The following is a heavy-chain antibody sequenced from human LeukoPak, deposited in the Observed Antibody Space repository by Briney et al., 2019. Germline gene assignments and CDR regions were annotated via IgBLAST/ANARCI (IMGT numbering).Heavy chain of an antibody. CDR3: AKAPSGHYYDSSGYYPSYFDY. CDR2: IYSGGST. V-gene: IGHV3-53*05. D-gene: IGHD3-22*01. CDR1: GFTVSSNY. Sequence: GGSLRLSCAASGFTVSSNYMSWVRQAPGKGLEWVSVIYSGGSTYYADSVKGRFTISRDNSKNTLYLQMNSLRAEDTALYYCAKAPSGHYYDSSGYYPSYFDYWGQGTLVTVSS. J-gene: IGHJ4*02.